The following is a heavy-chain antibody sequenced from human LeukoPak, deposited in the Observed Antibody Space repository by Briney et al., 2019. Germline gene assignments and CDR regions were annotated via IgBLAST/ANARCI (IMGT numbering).Heavy chain of an antibody. CDR1: GYTFTSYD. D-gene: IGHD7-27*01. Sequence: ASVKVSYKASGYTFTSYDFNWVRQATGQRPEWMGWMSPNSGDTGYAQKFQDRVTMTRNTSISTAYMELSSLRSDDTAVYYCTRGPPNWGYDYWGPGTLVTVSS. V-gene: IGHV1-8*01. J-gene: IGHJ4*02. CDR2: MSPNSGDT. CDR3: TRGPPNWGYDY.